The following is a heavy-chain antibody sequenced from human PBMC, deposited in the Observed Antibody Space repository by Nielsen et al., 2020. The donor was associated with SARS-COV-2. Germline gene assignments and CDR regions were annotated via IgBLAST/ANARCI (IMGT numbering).Heavy chain of an antibody. CDR1: GVSFRTYS. Sequence: GESLKISCAAAGVSFRTYSMNWVRQAPGKGLEWVSMISASSSDIYYVDSVKGRFTISRDNAKTSLYLEMNSLRPEDTAVYYCASGPLAVAPDSWGQGTLVTVSS. V-gene: IGHV3-21*01. J-gene: IGHJ4*02. CDR3: ASGPLAVAPDS. D-gene: IGHD6-19*01. CDR2: ISASSSDI.